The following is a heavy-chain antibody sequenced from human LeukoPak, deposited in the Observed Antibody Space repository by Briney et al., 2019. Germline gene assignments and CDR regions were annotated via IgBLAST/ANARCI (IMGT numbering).Heavy chain of an antibody. Sequence: SATLSLTCAVYGGSFSGYYWSWIRQPPGKGLEWIGSIYYSGSTYYNPSLKSRVTISVDTSKNQFSLKLSSVTAADTAVYYCARKTAMVFGFDPWGQGTLVTVSS. J-gene: IGHJ5*02. CDR1: GGSFSGYY. V-gene: IGHV4-34*01. CDR2: IYYSGST. CDR3: ARKTAMVFGFDP. D-gene: IGHD5-18*01.